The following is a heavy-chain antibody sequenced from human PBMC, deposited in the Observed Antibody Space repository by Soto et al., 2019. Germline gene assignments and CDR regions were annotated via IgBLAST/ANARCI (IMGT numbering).Heavy chain of an antibody. D-gene: IGHD6-19*01. CDR1: GGSISSYY. V-gene: IGHV4-59*04. CDR2: IYYSGST. Sequence: PSETLSLTCTVSGGSISSYYWSWIRQPPGKGLEWIGYIYYSGSTYYNPSLKSRVTISVDTSKNQFSLKLSSVTAADTAVYYCARHEAPSGWYFDYWGQGTLVTVSS. J-gene: IGHJ4*02. CDR3: ARHEAPSGWYFDY.